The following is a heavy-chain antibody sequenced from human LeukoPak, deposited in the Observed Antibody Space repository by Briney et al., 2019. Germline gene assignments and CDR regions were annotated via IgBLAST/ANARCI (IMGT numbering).Heavy chain of an antibody. CDR2: IKNDGRSP. Sequence: GGSLRLSCAASGFTFSSYWTHWVRQAPGKGLVWASRIKNDGRSPSYADSVKGRFTISSDSAKNTVYLQIDSLGAEDTAVYYCARDPHGGSGSDPHDAFDIWGQGTMDTVSS. CDR3: ARDPHGGSGSDPHDAFDI. J-gene: IGHJ3*02. V-gene: IGHV3-74*01. D-gene: IGHD1-26*01. CDR1: GFTFSSYW.